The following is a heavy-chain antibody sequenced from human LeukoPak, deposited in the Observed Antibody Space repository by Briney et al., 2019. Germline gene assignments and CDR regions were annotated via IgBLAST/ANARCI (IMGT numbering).Heavy chain of an antibody. J-gene: IGHJ4*02. CDR3: ARGLLWFGELLVGSYFDY. Sequence: SETLSLTCTVSGYSISSGYYWGWIRQPPGKGLEWIGSIYHSGSTYYNPSLKSRVTISVDTSKNQFSLKLSSVTAADTAVYYCARGLLWFGELLVGSYFDYWGQGTLVTVSS. CDR1: GYSISSGYY. V-gene: IGHV4-38-2*02. CDR2: IYHSGST. D-gene: IGHD3-10*01.